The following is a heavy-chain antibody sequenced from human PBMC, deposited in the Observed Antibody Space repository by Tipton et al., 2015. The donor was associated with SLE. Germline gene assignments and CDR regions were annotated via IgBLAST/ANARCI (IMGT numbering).Heavy chain of an antibody. CDR3: ARVRWMRVPPSHFHYSMDV. Sequence: GLVKPSETLSLTCSVSGGSINVMSNYWAWIRQPPGKGLEWIGGIYYTSGNAYYNPSLKSRVTISEDTSKNQFSLKVTSVTAADTAVYYCARVRWMRVPPSHFHYSMDVWGKGTSVIVSS. CDR2: IYYTSGNA. CDR1: GGSINVMSNY. J-gene: IGHJ6*03. D-gene: IGHD3-10*01. V-gene: IGHV4-39*07.